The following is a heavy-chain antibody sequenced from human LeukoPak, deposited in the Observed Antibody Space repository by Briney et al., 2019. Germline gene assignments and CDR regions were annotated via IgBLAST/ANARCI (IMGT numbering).Heavy chain of an antibody. Sequence: GGSLRLSCAASGFTVSSNYMSWVRQAPGKGLEWVSVIYSGGSTYYADSVKGRFTISRDNSKNTLYLQMNSLRAEDTAVYYCARDFRDGYSYEYAFDIWGQGTMVTVSS. V-gene: IGHV3-53*01. CDR2: IYSGGST. D-gene: IGHD5-24*01. CDR1: GFTVSSNY. J-gene: IGHJ3*02. CDR3: ARDFRDGYSYEYAFDI.